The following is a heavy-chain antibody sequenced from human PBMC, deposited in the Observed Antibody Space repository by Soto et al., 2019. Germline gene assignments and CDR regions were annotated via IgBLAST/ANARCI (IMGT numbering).Heavy chain of an antibody. D-gene: IGHD3-9*01. CDR2: TFYRSRWYS. CDR3: ARAGSTMYRLHPHFDY. J-gene: IGHJ4*02. V-gene: IGHV6-1*01. CDR1: GDSVSTNSGA. Sequence: QPLSLTCAISGDSVSTNSGACNWIRHSPSRGLEWLGRTFYRSRWYSDYADSVKGRININSDTSKNQFSLQLSSVTPEDTAVYYCARAGSTMYRLHPHFDYWGQGTLVTVSS.